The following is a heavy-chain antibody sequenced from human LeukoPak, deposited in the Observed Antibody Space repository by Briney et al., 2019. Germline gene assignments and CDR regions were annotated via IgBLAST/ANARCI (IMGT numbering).Heavy chain of an antibody. CDR3: AKDLLRYCSGGSCYLPAFGY. D-gene: IGHD2-15*01. V-gene: IGHV3-23*01. Sequence: GGSLRLSCAASGFTFSSYAMSWVRQAPGKGLEWVSAISGSGGSTYYADPVKGQFTISRDNSKNTLYLQMNSLRAEDTAVYYCAKDLLRYCSGGSCYLPAFGYWGQGTLVTVSS. J-gene: IGHJ4*02. CDR1: GFTFSSYA. CDR2: ISGSGGST.